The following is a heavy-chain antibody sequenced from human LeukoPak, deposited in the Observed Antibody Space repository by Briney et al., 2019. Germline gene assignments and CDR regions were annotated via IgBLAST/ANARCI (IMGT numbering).Heavy chain of an antibody. CDR1: GFTFSSYW. CDR2: IKQDGSDK. J-gene: IGHJ4*02. CDR3: RTYSSRCLTY. D-gene: IGHD6-19*01. Sequence: PGGSLRLSCAASGFTFSSYWMTWVRQAPGKGLEWVATIKQDGSDKYYVDSVKGRFTISRDNTKNSLYLQLNSLRAEDTAVYYCRTYSSRCLTYWGQGTLVTVSS. V-gene: IGHV3-7*01.